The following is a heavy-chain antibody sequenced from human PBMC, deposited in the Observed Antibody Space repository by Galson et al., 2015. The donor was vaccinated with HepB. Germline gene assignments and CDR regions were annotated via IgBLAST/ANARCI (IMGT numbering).Heavy chain of an antibody. J-gene: IGHJ4*02. CDR2: IIGSGVST. V-gene: IGHV3-23*01. CDR1: GFSFSNYA. D-gene: IGHD3-22*01. CDR3: AKANYYDSSGNPGADY. Sequence: SLRLSCAASGFSFSNYAMSWVRQAPGKGLEWVSAIIGSGVSTHYADSVKGRFTISRDNSNNMLYLQMNSLRADDTAVYYCAKANYYDSSGNPGADYWGQGTLVTVSS.